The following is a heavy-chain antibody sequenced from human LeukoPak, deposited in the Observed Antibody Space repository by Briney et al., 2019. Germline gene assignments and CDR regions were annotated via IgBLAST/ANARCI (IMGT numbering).Heavy chain of an antibody. CDR3: ARVPLSDPSGHYYAH. CDR1: GYTFTSYY. Sequence: ASVKVSCKASGYTFTSYYMHWVRQAPRQSPEWMGWINTGNGNAKSSQKFQDRVTLTRDTSATTAYMELNSLSSEDTAVYYCARVPLSDPSGHYYAHWGQGTLVTVSS. V-gene: IGHV1-3*04. D-gene: IGHD3-22*01. J-gene: IGHJ1*01. CDR2: INTGNGNA.